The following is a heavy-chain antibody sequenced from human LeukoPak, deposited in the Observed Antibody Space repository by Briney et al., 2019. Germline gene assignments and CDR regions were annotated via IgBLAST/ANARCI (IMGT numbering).Heavy chain of an antibody. V-gene: IGHV3-23*01. Sequence: QAGGSLRLSCAASGFTFSSYAMSWVRPAPGKGLEWVSAISGSGGSTYYADSVKGRFTISRDNSKNTLYLQMNSLRAEDTAVYYCAKDWVGATTVYYFDYWGQGTLVTVSS. D-gene: IGHD1-26*01. CDR3: AKDWVGATTVYYFDY. CDR1: GFTFSSYA. J-gene: IGHJ4*02. CDR2: ISGSGGST.